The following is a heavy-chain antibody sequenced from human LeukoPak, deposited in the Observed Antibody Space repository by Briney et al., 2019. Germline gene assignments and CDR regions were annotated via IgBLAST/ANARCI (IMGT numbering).Heavy chain of an antibody. CDR1: GGSISSSSYY. D-gene: IGHD6-13*01. Sequence: SETLSLTCTVSGGSISSSSYYWGWIRQPPGKGLEWIGSICYSGSTYYNPSLKSRVTISVDTSKNQFSLKLSSVTAADTAVYYCARDGIAAAGREGNWFDPWGQGTLVTVSS. J-gene: IGHJ5*02. CDR3: ARDGIAAAGREGNWFDP. CDR2: ICYSGST. V-gene: IGHV4-39*02.